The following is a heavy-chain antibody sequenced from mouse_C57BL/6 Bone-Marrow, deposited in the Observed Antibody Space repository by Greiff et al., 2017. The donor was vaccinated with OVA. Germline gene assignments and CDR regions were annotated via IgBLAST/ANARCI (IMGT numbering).Heavy chain of an antibody. CDR2: IYPGSGST. Sequence: QVQLKQPGAELVKPGASVKMSCKASGYTFTSYWITWVKQRPGQGLEWIGDIYPGSGSTNYNEKFKSKATLTVDTSSSTAYMQLSSLTSEDSAVYYCAREGYGSSYVIYWGQGTTLTVSS. D-gene: IGHD1-1*01. CDR1: GYTFTSYW. CDR3: AREGYGSSYVIY. J-gene: IGHJ2*01. V-gene: IGHV1-55*01.